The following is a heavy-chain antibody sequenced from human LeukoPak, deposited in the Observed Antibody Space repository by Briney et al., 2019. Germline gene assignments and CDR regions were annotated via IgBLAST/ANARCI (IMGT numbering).Heavy chain of an antibody. J-gene: IGHJ4*02. CDR1: GGSVTTYY. V-gene: IGHV4-59*02. Sequence: SETLSLTCTVSGGSVTTYYWSWIRQPPGKGLEWTGYIYDSGSTNYNPSLKSRVTISEDTSKRQFSLKLRSVTAADTAVYYCARVVGRYCSSTSCYIDYWGQGTLVTVSS. CDR2: IYDSGST. CDR3: ARVVGRYCSSTSCYIDY. D-gene: IGHD2-2*02.